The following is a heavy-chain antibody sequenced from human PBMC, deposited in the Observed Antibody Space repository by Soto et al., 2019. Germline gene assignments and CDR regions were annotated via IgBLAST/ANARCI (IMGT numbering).Heavy chain of an antibody. CDR2: INHSENT. CDR1: GGSFSDYY. D-gene: IGHD1-1*01. Sequence: PSETLSLTCVVYGGSFSDYYWSWVRQPPGKGLEWIGEINHSENTNYNPSLESRVTISVDTSKNHFSLRLSSVTAADTAVYYCARGSNSPYYYYGMDVWGQGTTVTVSS. J-gene: IGHJ6*02. V-gene: IGHV4-34*01. CDR3: ARGSNSPYYYYGMDV.